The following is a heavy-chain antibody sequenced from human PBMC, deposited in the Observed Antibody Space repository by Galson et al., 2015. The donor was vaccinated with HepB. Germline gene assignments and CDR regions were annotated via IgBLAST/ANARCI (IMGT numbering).Heavy chain of an antibody. CDR1: GYSFTNNW. CDR3: ARQAYGDYST. V-gene: IGHV5-51*01. Sequence: QSGAEVKKPGESLKISCKGSGYSFTNNWIAWVRQMPGEGLEWMGIIYPGDSDTTYSPSFQGQVTISADKSITTAYLQWSSLKASDTAMYYCARQAYGDYSTWGQGTLVTVSS. D-gene: IGHD4-17*01. CDR2: IYPGDSDT. J-gene: IGHJ4*02.